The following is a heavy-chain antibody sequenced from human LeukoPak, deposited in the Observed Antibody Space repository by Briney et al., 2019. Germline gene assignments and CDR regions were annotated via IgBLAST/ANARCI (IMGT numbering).Heavy chain of an antibody. CDR3: AKANSSWSQRGYFDY. D-gene: IGHD6-13*01. CDR2: MNPNSGNT. J-gene: IGHJ4*02. V-gene: IGHV1-8*01. Sequence: ASVKVSCKASGYTFTSYDINWVRQATGQGLEWMGWMNPNSGNTGYAQKFQGRVTMTRNTSISTAYMEMSSLRSDDTAVYFCAKANSSWSQRGYFDYWGQGTLVTVSS. CDR1: GYTFTSYD.